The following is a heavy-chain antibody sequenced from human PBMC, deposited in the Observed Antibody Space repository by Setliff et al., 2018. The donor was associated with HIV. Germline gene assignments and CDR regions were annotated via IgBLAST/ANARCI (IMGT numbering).Heavy chain of an antibody. CDR2: MHSSGST. Sequence: PSETLSLTCTVSGGSISRYYWSWIRQSPGKGLEFIGYMHSSGSTNYNPSLETRVTLSVDTSKSQFSLKLTSVTASDTAMYYCARPIPYGLDWYFDLWGRGTLVTVS. J-gene: IGHJ2*01. CDR3: ARPIPYGLDWYFDL. CDR1: GGSISRYY. D-gene: IGHD4-17*01. V-gene: IGHV4-4*09.